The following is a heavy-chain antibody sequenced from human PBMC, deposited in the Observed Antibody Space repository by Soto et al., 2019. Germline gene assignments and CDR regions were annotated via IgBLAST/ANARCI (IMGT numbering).Heavy chain of an antibody. Sequence: ASVKVSFKASGYTFTGYYMHWVRQAPGQGLEWLGWINPNSGGTNYAQKFQGRVTMTRDTSISTAYMELSRLRSDDTAVYYCAGAHCNNGVCYVYYYYGMDVWGRGTTVAVS. D-gene: IGHD2-8*01. CDR2: INPNSGGT. J-gene: IGHJ6*02. CDR1: GYTFTGYY. CDR3: AGAHCNNGVCYVYYYYGMDV. V-gene: IGHV1-2*02.